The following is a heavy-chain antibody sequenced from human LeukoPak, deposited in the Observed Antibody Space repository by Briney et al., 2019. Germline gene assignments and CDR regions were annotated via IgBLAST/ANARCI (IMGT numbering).Heavy chain of an antibody. Sequence: SETLSLTCIVSGGSISSYYWSWIRQPPGKGLEWIGYIYYSGSTNYNPSLKSRVTISVDTSKNQFSLKLSSVTAADTAVYYCAGTYYDILTGLAPFDYWGQGTLVTVSS. CDR3: AGTYYDILTGLAPFDY. CDR2: IYYSGST. CDR1: GGSISSYY. J-gene: IGHJ4*02. D-gene: IGHD3-9*01. V-gene: IGHV4-59*08.